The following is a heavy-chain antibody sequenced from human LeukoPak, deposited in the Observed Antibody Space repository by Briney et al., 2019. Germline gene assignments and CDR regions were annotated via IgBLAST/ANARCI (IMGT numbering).Heavy chain of an antibody. Sequence: GEALKLSCKGSGYSFTSYWIGWVRQMPGKGLEWMGIIYPGDSDTRYSQSFQGQVTISADKSISTAYLQWSSLKASDTAMYYCARHPSIAARPGYYYYMDVWGKGTTVTVSS. V-gene: IGHV5-51*01. J-gene: IGHJ6*03. CDR1: GYSFTSYW. CDR2: IYPGDSDT. CDR3: ARHPSIAARPGYYYYMDV. D-gene: IGHD6-6*01.